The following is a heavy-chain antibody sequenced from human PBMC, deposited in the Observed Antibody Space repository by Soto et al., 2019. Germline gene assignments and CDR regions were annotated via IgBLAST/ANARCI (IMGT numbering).Heavy chain of an antibody. CDR2: ISGSGINT. V-gene: IGHV3-23*01. CDR1: GFTFSSYA. CDR3: AKANCGGDCQYYLDY. J-gene: IGHJ4*02. D-gene: IGHD2-21*02. Sequence: GGSLRLSCAASGFTFSSYAMIWVRQAPGKGLEWVSGISGSGINTYYADSVKGRFTVSRDNSKNTLYLQMNSLRTEDTAVYYCAKANCGGDCQYYLDYWGQGTQVTVSS.